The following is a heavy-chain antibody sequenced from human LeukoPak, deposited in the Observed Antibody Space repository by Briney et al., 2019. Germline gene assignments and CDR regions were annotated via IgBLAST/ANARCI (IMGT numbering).Heavy chain of an antibody. CDR2: IKPDGTTK. V-gene: IGHV3-7*03. CDR1: GFPFSSYS. J-gene: IGHJ4*02. D-gene: IGHD6-13*01. CDR3: ARSIPYGTTWYGRSDY. Sequence: GGSLRLSCAASGFPFSSYSMAWVRQAPGKGLGWVANIKPDGTTKFYVDSVKGRFTISRDNALNSLYLQMSSLRAEDTAIYYCARSIPYGTTWYGRSDYWGQGTLVTVSS.